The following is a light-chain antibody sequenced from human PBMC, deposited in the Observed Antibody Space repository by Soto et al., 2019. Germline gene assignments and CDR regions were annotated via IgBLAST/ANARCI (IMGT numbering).Light chain of an antibody. V-gene: IGLV2-23*02. CDR2: AVN. CDR1: AGNVGNYDL. J-gene: IGLJ3*02. CDR3: CSDAGNGAWV. Sequence: QSALTQPASVSGSPGQSITISCAGSAGNVGNYDLLSWYQQIPGKAHKLIIFAVNRRPSGVSDRFSGSKSGNTAFLTISGLQDEDEEDFFCCSDAGNGAWVFGGGTKLTVL.